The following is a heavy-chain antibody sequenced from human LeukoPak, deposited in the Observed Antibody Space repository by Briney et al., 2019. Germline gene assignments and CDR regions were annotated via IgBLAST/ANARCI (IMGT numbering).Heavy chain of an antibody. CDR2: ISGRGGST. CDR1: GFTFSSYA. Sequence: GGSLRLSCAASGFTFSSYAMSWVRQAPGKGLEWVSAISGRGGSTYYADFVKGRFTISRDNSKHTLYLQMISLRAEDTAVYYWARVARGYYYGSGSYYNWGPDYWGQGTLVTVSS. D-gene: IGHD3-10*01. CDR3: ARVARGYYYGSGSYYNWGPDY. J-gene: IGHJ4*02. V-gene: IGHV3-23*01.